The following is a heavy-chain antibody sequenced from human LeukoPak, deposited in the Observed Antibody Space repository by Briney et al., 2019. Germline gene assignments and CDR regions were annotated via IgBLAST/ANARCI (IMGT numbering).Heavy chain of an antibody. CDR2: INHSGST. D-gene: IGHD4-17*01. CDR3: ARQDADYGDNFLDY. J-gene: IGHJ4*02. Sequence: SETLSLTCAVYGGSFSGYYWSWIRQPPGQGLEWIGEINHSGSTNYNPSLKSRVTISVDTSKNQFSLKLSSVTAADTAVYYCARQDADYGDNFLDYWGQGTLVTVSS. V-gene: IGHV4-34*01. CDR1: GGSFSGYY.